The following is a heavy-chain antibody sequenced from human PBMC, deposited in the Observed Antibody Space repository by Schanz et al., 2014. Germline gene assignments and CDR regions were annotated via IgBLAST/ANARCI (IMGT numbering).Heavy chain of an antibody. V-gene: IGHV1-3*04. J-gene: IGHJ5*02. CDR1: EYSFTSYS. Sequence: QVHLVQSGAEVKRPGASVKVSCKASEYSFTSYSMHWVRQAPGQRLEWMGWINTGSGDTKYSQNFQGRVTITRDTSASTACMELSSLRSEDTAVYSCAKAEYDILTDSYSRLDPWGQGTLVTVSS. CDR3: AKAEYDILTDSYSRLDP. CDR2: INTGSGDT. D-gene: IGHD3-9*01.